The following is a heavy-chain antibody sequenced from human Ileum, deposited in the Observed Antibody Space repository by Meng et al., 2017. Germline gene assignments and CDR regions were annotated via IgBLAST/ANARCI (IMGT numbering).Heavy chain of an antibody. D-gene: IGHD2-21*02. J-gene: IGHJ4*02. Sequence: GESLKISCVVSGFTSDDFAMTWVRQSPGRGLEWVAGISHGINGGTTSYADSVKGRFLVFRDSSRNSVSLEMINVRVEDTAVYYCAKSTVRSDWAYYLEYWGQGTLVTSPQ. V-gene: IGHV3-23*01. CDR1: GFTSDDFA. CDR2: ISHGINGGTT. CDR3: AKSTVRSDWAYYLEY.